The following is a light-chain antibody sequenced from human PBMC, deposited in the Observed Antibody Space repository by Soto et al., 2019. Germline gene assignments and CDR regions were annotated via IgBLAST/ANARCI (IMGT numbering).Light chain of an antibody. CDR2: EVT. CDR1: SSDVGGYNY. J-gene: IGLJ2*01. V-gene: IGLV2-11*01. Sequence: QSVLTQPRSVSGSPGQSVTISCTGTSSDVGGYNYVSWYQQHPGKAPKLIIYEVTRRPSGVPARFSGSKSGNTASLTVSGLQAEDESDYYCSSYSGSNTVLFGGGTKLTVL. CDR3: SSYSGSNTVL.